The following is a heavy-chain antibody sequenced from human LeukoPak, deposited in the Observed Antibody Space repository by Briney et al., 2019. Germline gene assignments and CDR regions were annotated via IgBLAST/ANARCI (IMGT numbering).Heavy chain of an antibody. D-gene: IGHD6-13*01. CDR1: GGSFSGYY. J-gene: IGHJ4*02. Sequence: SETLSLTCAVYGGSFSGYYWSWLRQPPGKGLEWIGEINHSGSTNYNPSLKSRVTISVDTSKNQFSLKLNSVTAADTAVYYCAGYSSSWYLRGGYWGQGTLVTVSS. CDR3: AGYSSSWYLRGGY. CDR2: INHSGST. V-gene: IGHV4-34*01.